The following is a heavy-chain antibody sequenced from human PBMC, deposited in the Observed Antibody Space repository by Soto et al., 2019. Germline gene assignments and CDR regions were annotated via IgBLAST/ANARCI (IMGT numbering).Heavy chain of an antibody. J-gene: IGHJ4*02. V-gene: IGHV3-21*01. CDR1: GFTFNNYG. D-gene: IGHD2-2*01. Sequence: GGSLRLSCVVSGFTFNNYGINWVRQAPGKGLEWVSSVSKSDYTYYSDSVKGRFTISRDNAKNSVSLQMNTLRAEDTAVYYCAREDSIIIPAVSDFWGQGTLVTVSS. CDR3: AREDSIIIPAVSDF. CDR2: VSKSDYT.